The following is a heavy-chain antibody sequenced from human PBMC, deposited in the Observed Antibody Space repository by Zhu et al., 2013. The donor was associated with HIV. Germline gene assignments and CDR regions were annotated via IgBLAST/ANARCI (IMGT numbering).Heavy chain of an antibody. Sequence: QSGTDMKRPGASVKVSCKPLGYRFTAYYLHWVRQAPGKGIEWMGYINPKNGDTKLAQTFRDRISVTRDTSINTVYMELSRLRSDDTAVYYCAREGLTGRWSGHDGVDIWGQGDNGSPSLQ. V-gene: IGHV1-2*02. CDR2: INPKNGDT. CDR1: GYRFTAYY. CDR3: AREGLTGRWSGHDGVDI. D-gene: IGHD3-3*01. J-gene: IGHJ3*02.